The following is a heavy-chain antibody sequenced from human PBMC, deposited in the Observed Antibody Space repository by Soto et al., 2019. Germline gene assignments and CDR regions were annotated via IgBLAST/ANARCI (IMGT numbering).Heavy chain of an antibody. D-gene: IGHD2-21*02. CDR1: GFTLGDYA. CDR2: ISWNTDNI. CDR3: AKGRNIVAVVTPFDG. J-gene: IGHJ4*02. V-gene: IGHV3-9*01. Sequence: EVQLVVSGGGLVQPGRSLRLSCVASGFTLGDYAMHWVRQAPGKGLEWVAGISWNTDNIGYADSVKGRFTISRDNAGLALYLQMNSLRHDDTAVYYCAKGRNIVAVVTPFDGWGQGDLVTVSS.